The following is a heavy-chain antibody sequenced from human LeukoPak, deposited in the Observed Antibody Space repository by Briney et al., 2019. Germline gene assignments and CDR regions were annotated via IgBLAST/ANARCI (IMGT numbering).Heavy chain of an antibody. CDR2: ISAGGSST. D-gene: IGHD2-21*02. CDR3: AKNGFAVATSFDY. J-gene: IGHJ4*02. Sequence: GGSLRLSCAASGFTFSNFAMSWVRQAPGKGLEWVSDISAGGSSTNYADPVKGRFTISRDNSRNTLYLQMNSLRAEDTAVYYCAKNGFAVATSFDYWGQGILVTVSS. CDR1: GFTFSNFA. V-gene: IGHV3-23*01.